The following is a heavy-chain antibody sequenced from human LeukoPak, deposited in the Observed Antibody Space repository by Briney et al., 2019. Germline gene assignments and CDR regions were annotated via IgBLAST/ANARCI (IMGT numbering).Heavy chain of an antibody. J-gene: IGHJ3*02. CDR2: ISSSGSTI. CDR1: GFTFSSYE. D-gene: IGHD5-18*01. Sequence: GGSPRLSCAASGFTFSSYEMNWVRQAPGKGLEWVSYISSSGSTIYYAGSVKGRFTISRDNAKNSLYLQMNSLRAEDTAVYYCARDRYSYGPDDAFDIWGQGTMVTVSS. CDR3: ARDRYSYGPDDAFDI. V-gene: IGHV3-48*03.